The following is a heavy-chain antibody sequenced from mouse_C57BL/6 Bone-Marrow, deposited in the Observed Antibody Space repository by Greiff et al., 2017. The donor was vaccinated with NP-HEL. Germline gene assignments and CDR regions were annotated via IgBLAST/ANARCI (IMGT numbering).Heavy chain of an antibody. D-gene: IGHD1-1*01. Sequence: EVQLVESGPELVKPGASVKIPCKASGYTFTDYYMDWVKQSHGKSLEWIGDINPNNGGTIYNQKFKGKATLTVDKSSSTAYMELRSLTTEDTAVYYCARWYYYGSSSWYFDVWGTGTTVTVSS. CDR3: ARWYYYGSSSWYFDV. CDR1: GYTFTDYY. J-gene: IGHJ1*03. V-gene: IGHV1-18*01. CDR2: INPNNGGT.